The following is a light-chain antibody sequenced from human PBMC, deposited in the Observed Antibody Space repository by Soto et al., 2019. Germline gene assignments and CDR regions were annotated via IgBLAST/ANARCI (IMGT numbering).Light chain of an antibody. V-gene: IGKV1-39*01. J-gene: IGKJ3*01. CDR2: AAS. CDR3: QQSFSTLRGT. CDR1: QSISNW. Sequence: DIQMTDSPSTLSASVGDRVTVTFGASQSISNWLAWYQQKPGKAPKLLIYAASSLQSGVPSRFSGSGSGTDFTLTISSLQPEDFATYYCQQSFSTLRGTFGPGTKVDIK.